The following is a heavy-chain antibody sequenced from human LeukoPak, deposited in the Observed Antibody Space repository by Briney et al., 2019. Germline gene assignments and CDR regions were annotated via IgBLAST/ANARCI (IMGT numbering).Heavy chain of an antibody. J-gene: IGHJ4*02. V-gene: IGHV4-39*07. CDR3: ARDEGSSYPFDY. CDR1: GGSISSSSYY. D-gene: IGHD2-2*01. CDR2: IYYSGST. Sequence: SETLSLTCTVSGGSISSSSYYWGWIRQPPGKGLEWIGSIYYSGSTYYNPSLKSRVTISVDTSKNQFSLNLSSVTAADTAVYFCARDEGSSYPFDYWGQGTLVTVSS.